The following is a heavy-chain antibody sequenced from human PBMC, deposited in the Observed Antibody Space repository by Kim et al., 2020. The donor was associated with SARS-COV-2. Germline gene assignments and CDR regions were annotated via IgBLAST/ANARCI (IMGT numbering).Heavy chain of an antibody. D-gene: IGHD6-19*01. CDR3: AKSFTYSGGYYYFDY. CDR2: ISSSGDRT. V-gene: IGHV3-23*01. Sequence: GGSLRLSCAASGFTFSSYAMSWVRQAPGKGLEWVSAISSSGDRTFFADSVKGRFTISRDNSKNTLYLQMNSLRAEDTAVYYCAKSFTYSGGYYYFDYWGQGTLVTVSS. J-gene: IGHJ4*02. CDR1: GFTFSSYA.